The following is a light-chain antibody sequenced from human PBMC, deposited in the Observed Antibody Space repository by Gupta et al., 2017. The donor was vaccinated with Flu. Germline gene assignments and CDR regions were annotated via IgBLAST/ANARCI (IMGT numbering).Light chain of an antibody. J-gene: IGLJ3*02. Sequence: KVTISCSGSSSNIGNNYVSWYQQPPGTAPKLLIYENNKRPSGIPDRFSGSRSDTSATLGITGLLTGDEADYYCGTWDGSLSGWVFGGGTTLTVL. CDR1: SSNIGNNY. CDR3: GTWDGSLSGWV. CDR2: ENN. V-gene: IGLV1-51*02.